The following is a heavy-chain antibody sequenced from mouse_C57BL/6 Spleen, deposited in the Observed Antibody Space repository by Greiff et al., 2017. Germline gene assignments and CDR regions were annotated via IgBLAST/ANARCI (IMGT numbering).Heavy chain of an antibody. V-gene: IGHV5-17*01. D-gene: IGHD2-2*01. Sequence: EVKLVESGGGLVKPGGSLKLSCAASGFTFSDYGMHWVRQAPEKGLEWVAYISSGSSTIYYADTVKGRFPISRDNAKNTLFLQMTSLRSEDTAMYYCARGVTTGRNYAMDYWGQGTSVTVSS. CDR1: GFTFSDYG. CDR3: ARGVTTGRNYAMDY. J-gene: IGHJ4*01. CDR2: ISSGSSTI.